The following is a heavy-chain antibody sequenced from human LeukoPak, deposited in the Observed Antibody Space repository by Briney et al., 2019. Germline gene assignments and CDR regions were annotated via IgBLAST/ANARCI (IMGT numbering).Heavy chain of an antibody. CDR3: ARDITYDFWWDYYYYYMDV. D-gene: IGHD3-3*01. J-gene: IGHJ6*03. Sequence: PSETLSLTCTVSGGSISSSSYYWGWIRQPPGKGLEWIGSIYYSGSTYYNPSLKSRVTISVDTSKNQFSLKLSSVTAADTAVYYCARDITYDFWWDYYYYYMDVWGKGTTVTVSS. V-gene: IGHV4-39*07. CDR1: GGSISSSSYY. CDR2: IYYSGST.